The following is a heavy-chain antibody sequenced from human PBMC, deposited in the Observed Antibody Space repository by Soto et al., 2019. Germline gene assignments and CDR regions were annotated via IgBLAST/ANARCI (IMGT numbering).Heavy chain of an antibody. CDR1: DFPFSIYA. J-gene: IGHJ4*02. Sequence: EVQLLESGGGLVQPGGSLRPSWPPADFPFSIYALGWPPQPRGKGLGGVSAFSGSGGSTYYADSVKGRFTISRDNSKNTLYLQMNSLRADDTAVYYCAKATRGGAATLIRDYWGQGTLVTVSS. CDR3: AKATRGGAATLIRDY. V-gene: IGHV3-23*01. CDR2: FSGSGGST. D-gene: IGHD6-13*01.